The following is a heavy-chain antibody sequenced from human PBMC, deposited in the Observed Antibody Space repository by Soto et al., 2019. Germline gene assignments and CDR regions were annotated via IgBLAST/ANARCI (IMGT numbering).Heavy chain of an antibody. J-gene: IGHJ6*02. V-gene: IGHV4-61*01. CDR1: GGSVSSGSYY. CDR3: ARDSTVVTNSTYYYYYSGMDV. CDR2: IYYSVRT. D-gene: IGHD2-15*01. Sequence: QVQLQESGPGLVKPSETLSLTCTVSGGSVSSGSYYWSWIRQPPGKGLEWIGYIYYSVRTNYNPSPQRRATISIDTSKNQFSLKLSSVTAADTAVYYCARDSTVVTNSTYYYYYSGMDVWGQGTTVTVSS.